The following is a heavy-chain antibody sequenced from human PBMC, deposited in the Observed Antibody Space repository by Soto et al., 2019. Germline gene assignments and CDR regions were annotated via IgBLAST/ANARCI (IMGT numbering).Heavy chain of an antibody. V-gene: IGHV1-69*08. Sequence: QVQLVQSGTEVKKPGSSVKVSCKASGGTFSRHIIRWVRQAPGQGLEWMGRFIPIYGTAHYAQKFQGRVTITADKSTTTAYMELSSLRSEDTAVYYCARDLDGSSSSCHSDYWGQGTLVTVSS. CDR2: FIPIYGTA. CDR3: ARDLDGSSSSCHSDY. CDR1: GGTFSRHI. D-gene: IGHD2-2*01. J-gene: IGHJ4*02.